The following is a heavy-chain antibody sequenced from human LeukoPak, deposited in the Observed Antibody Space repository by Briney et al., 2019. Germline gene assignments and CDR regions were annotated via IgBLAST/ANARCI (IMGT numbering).Heavy chain of an antibody. D-gene: IGHD5-18*01. Sequence: PGGSLRLSCAASGFTFSSYSMNWVRQAPGKGLEWVSYISSSSSTIYYADSVKGRFTISRDNAKNSLYLQMNSLRADDTAVYYCARDLYSYGSQSIRLALYYWGQGTLVTVSS. CDR1: GFTFSSYS. J-gene: IGHJ4*02. CDR2: ISSSSSTI. CDR3: ARDLYSYGSQSIRLALYY. V-gene: IGHV3-48*01.